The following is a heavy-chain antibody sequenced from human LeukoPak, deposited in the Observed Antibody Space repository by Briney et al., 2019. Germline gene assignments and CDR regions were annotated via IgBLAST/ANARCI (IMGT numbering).Heavy chain of an antibody. Sequence: SQTLSLTCTVSGGSISSGGYYWSWIRQPPGKGLEWIGYIYYSGSTNYNPSLKSRVTISVDTSKNQFSLKLSSVTAADTAVYYCAREGGTGAFDIWGRETMVTVSS. CDR3: AREGGTGAFDI. D-gene: IGHD2-15*01. J-gene: IGHJ3*02. V-gene: IGHV4-61*08. CDR2: IYYSGST. CDR1: GGSISSGGYY.